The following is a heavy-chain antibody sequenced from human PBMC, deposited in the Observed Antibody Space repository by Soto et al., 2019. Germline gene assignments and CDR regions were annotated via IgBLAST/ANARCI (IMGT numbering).Heavy chain of an antibody. J-gene: IGHJ4*02. CDR1: GFTFSSYG. CDR2: IWYDGSNK. D-gene: IGHD2-15*01. V-gene: IGHV3-33*01. CDR3: ASDGYCSGGSCYSVPVFDY. Sequence: QVQLVESGGGVVQPGRSLRLSCAASGFTFSSYGMHWVRQAPGKGLEWVAVIWYDGSNKYYADSVKGRFTISRDNSKNTLFLQMNSRRAEVTAVYYCASDGYCSGGSCYSVPVFDYWGQGTLVTVSS.